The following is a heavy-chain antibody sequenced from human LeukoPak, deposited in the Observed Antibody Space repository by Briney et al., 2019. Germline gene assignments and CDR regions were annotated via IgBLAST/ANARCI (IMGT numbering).Heavy chain of an antibody. Sequence: PLTLSCSPWGFPLGFFPVLGLRQPPGRGRVGFGGICWSRRSIGYADSVKGRFNISRDNAKNSLYLQMNSLRAEDMALYYCAKAVAAAGTDYFDYWGQGTLVTVSS. D-gene: IGHD6-13*01. CDR1: GFPLGFFP. CDR3: AKAVAAAGTDYFDY. J-gene: IGHJ4*02. V-gene: IGHV3-9*03. CDR2: ICWSRRSI.